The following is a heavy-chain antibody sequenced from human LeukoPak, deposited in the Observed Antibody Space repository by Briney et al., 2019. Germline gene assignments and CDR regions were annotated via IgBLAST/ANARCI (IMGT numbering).Heavy chain of an antibody. J-gene: IGHJ5*02. Sequence: ASVKVSCKASGYTFTSYAMHWVRQPPGQRLEWMGWINAGNGNTKYSQKFQGRVTITRDTSASTAYMELSSLRSEDTAVYYCARDYEPQLGSGYDYVDYSNWFDPWGQGTLVTVSS. V-gene: IGHV1-3*01. CDR3: ARDYEPQLGSGYDYVDYSNWFDP. D-gene: IGHD5-12*01. CDR1: GYTFTSYA. CDR2: INAGNGNT.